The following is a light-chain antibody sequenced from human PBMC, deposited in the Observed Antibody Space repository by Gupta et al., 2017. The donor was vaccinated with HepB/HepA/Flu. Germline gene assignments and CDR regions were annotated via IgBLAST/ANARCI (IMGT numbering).Light chain of an antibody. Sequence: QSVLTQPPSVSGAPGQKVTSACTGSNSNIGAGYDVHWHPQTPGTAPKLLIFGYSHRPSGVPDRFSGSKSDTSASLAITGLQAEDEADYYCQSYDSSLSAYVFGLGTKVTVL. J-gene: IGLJ1*01. CDR3: QSYDSSLSAYV. CDR2: GYS. CDR1: NSNIGAGYD. V-gene: IGLV1-40*01.